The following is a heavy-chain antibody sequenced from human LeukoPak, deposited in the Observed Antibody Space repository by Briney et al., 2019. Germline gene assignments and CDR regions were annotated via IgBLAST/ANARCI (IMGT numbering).Heavy chain of an antibody. Sequence: GASVKVSCTASGYTFTRPYIHWVRQPPGQALGWMGLINPTGGGTSYAQKFQGRVTMTRDTSTTTVYMDLSSLRSEDTAVYYCASAFRTRGLYAFDIWGQGTMLSVSS. V-gene: IGHV1-46*01. CDR1: GYTFTRPY. CDR2: INPTGGGT. J-gene: IGHJ3*02. CDR3: ASAFRTRGLYAFDI. D-gene: IGHD3-10*01.